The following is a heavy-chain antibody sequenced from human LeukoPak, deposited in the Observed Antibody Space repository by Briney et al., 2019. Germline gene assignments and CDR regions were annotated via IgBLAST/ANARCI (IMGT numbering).Heavy chain of an antibody. J-gene: IGHJ3*02. D-gene: IGHD3-22*01. CDR2: IRYDGSTK. CDR1: GFTFTNFG. Sequence: PGGSLRLSCAASGFTFTNFGMHWVRQAPGKGLEWVAFIRYDGSTKYYADSVKGRFTISRDNSKSTLYLQMNSLRAEDTAVYYCAREATYYYDSSGSTHLLGDAFDIWGQGTMVTVSS. CDR3: AREATYYYDSSGSTHLLGDAFDI. V-gene: IGHV3-30*02.